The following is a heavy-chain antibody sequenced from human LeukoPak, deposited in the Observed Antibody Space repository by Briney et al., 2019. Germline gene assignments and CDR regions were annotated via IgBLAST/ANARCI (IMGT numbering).Heavy chain of an antibody. Sequence: PGGSLRLSCAASGFTFSSYAMSWVRQAPGKGLEWVSSISGSSDNTYYADSVKGRFTISRDNSKNTLYLRMNSLRAEDTAIYFCAQWAPHRPLNYWGQGTLVTVSS. D-gene: IGHD1-26*01. CDR3: AQWAPHRPLNY. J-gene: IGHJ4*02. V-gene: IGHV3-23*01. CDR2: ISGSSDNT. CDR1: GFTFSSYA.